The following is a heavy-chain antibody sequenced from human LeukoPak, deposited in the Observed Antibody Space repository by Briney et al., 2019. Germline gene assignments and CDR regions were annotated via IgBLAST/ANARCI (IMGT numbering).Heavy chain of an antibody. Sequence: ASVKVSCKASGYTFTSYGISWVRQAPGQGLEWMGWISAYNGNTNYAQKLQGRVTMTTDTSTSTACMELRSLRSDDTAVYYCAFGDSSRYYDYWGQGTLVTVSS. J-gene: IGHJ4*02. CDR3: AFGDSSRYYDY. V-gene: IGHV1-18*01. D-gene: IGHD3-22*01. CDR2: ISAYNGNT. CDR1: GYTFTSYG.